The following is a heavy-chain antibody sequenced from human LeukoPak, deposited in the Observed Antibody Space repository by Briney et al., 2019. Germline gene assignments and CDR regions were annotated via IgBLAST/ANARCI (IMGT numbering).Heavy chain of an antibody. Sequence: KPSETLSLTCAVYGGSFSTYYWGWVRQTPGNGLEWIAEINHSGSTNYNPSLKSRVTVSIDTSKNQFSLKLTSVTAADTGIYFCARHGLGRGVYITRQYNYYMDVWGTGTTVTVSS. V-gene: IGHV4-34*01. J-gene: IGHJ6*03. D-gene: IGHD3-10*01. CDR3: ARHGLGRGVYITRQYNYYMDV. CDR1: GGSFSTYY. CDR2: INHSGST.